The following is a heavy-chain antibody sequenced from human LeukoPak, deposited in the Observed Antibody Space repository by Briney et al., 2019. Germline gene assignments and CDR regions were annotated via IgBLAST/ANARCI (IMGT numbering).Heavy chain of an antibody. CDR1: GFTFSSFE. CDR3: ARDLAESYLFDY. CDR2: ISGSGITI. J-gene: IGHJ4*02. Sequence: PGGSLRLSCAASGFTFSSFEMNWVRQAPGKGLEWLSYISGSGITIYYADSVKGRFTISRDNSKNTVYLQMNSLRAEDTAVYFCARDLAESYLFDYWGQGTLVTVSS. D-gene: IGHD3-10*01. V-gene: IGHV3-48*03.